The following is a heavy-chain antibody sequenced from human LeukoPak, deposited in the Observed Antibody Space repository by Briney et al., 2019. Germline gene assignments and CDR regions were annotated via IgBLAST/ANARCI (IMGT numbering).Heavy chain of an antibody. CDR3: ARDSSDGDYYGMDV. CDR1: GFTVSSNY. CDR2: IYSGGST. D-gene: IGHD6-6*01. V-gene: IGHV3-66*01. Sequence: GGSLRLSCAASGFTVSSNYMSWVRQAPGKGLEWVSVIYSGGSTYYADSVKGRFTISRDNSKNTLYLQMNSLRAEDTAVYYCARDSSDGDYYGMDVWGQGTMVTVSS. J-gene: IGHJ6*02.